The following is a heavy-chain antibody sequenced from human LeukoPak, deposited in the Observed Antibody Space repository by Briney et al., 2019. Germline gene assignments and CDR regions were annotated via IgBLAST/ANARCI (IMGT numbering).Heavy chain of an antibody. Sequence: GGSLRLSCAASGFTFSNYGMHWVRQAPGKGLEWVAAVSHDGSNKYYADSVKGRFTISRDNSKNTLYLQLNSLRAGDTAVYYCAKINYYDSSGYLDYWGQGTLVIVSS. J-gene: IGHJ4*02. V-gene: IGHV3-30*18. D-gene: IGHD3-22*01. CDR3: AKINYYDSSGYLDY. CDR2: VSHDGSNK. CDR1: GFTFSNYG.